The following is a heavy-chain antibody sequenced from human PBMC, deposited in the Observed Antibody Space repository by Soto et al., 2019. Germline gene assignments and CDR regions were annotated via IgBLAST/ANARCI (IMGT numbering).Heavy chain of an antibody. CDR3: ARAQGGLRFLEWPQHHSSWFDP. V-gene: IGHV4-34*01. CDR2: INHSGST. CDR1: GGSFSGYY. J-gene: IGHJ5*02. Sequence: PTETLSLTCAVYGGSFSGYYWSWIRQPPGKGLEWIGEINHSGSTNYNPSLKSRVTIPVDTSKTQFSLKLSSVTAADTAVYYCARAQGGLRFLEWPQHHSSWFDPWGQGTLVTVSS. D-gene: IGHD3-3*01.